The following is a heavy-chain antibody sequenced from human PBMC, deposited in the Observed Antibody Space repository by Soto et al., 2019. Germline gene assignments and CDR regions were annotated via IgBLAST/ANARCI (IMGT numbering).Heavy chain of an antibody. CDR1: GFTFSSYA. D-gene: IGHD3-16*02. CDR2: ISGSGGST. Sequence: GGSLRLSCAASGFTFSSYAMSWVRQAPGKGLEWVSAISGSGGSTYYADSVKGRFTISRDNSKNTLYLQMNSLRAEDTAVYYCAKPRGGDDYDYIWGSYRYTGMGVDAFDIWGQGTMVTVSS. J-gene: IGHJ3*02. V-gene: IGHV3-23*01. CDR3: AKPRGGDDYDYIWGSYRYTGMGVDAFDI.